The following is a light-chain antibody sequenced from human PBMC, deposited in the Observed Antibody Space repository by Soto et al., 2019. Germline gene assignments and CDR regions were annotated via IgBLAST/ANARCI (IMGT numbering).Light chain of an antibody. CDR1: SSNIGSNY. J-gene: IGLJ2*01. CDR2: RNN. Sequence: QSVLTQPPSASGTPGQRVTISCSGSSSNIGSNYVYWYQHLPGAAPKLLIYRNNQRPSGVPDRFSGSKSGTSASLAISGLQSDDEAHYYCAAWDDSQTTHLLFGGGTKLTVL. V-gene: IGLV1-47*01. CDR3: AAWDDSQTTHLL.